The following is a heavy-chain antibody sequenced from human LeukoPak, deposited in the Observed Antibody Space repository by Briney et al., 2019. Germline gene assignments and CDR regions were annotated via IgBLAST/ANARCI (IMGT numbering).Heavy chain of an antibody. Sequence: ASVKVSCKASGYTFTGYYMHWVRQAPGQGLEWMGWINPNSGGTNYAQKFQGRVTMTRDTSINTAYMELSSLRSDDTAVYYCARAKLDDCGGVCDQYFQHWGQGTLVTVSS. CDR1: GYTFTGYY. D-gene: IGHD2-21*02. CDR3: ARAKLDDCGGVCDQYFQH. J-gene: IGHJ1*01. CDR2: INPNSGGT. V-gene: IGHV1-2*02.